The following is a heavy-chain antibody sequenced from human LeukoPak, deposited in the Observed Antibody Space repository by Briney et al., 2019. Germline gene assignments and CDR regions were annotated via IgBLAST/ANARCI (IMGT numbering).Heavy chain of an antibody. J-gene: IGHJ5*02. CDR3: ARDCMITFGVVIAYNWFDP. Sequence: KPSETLSLTCTVSGYSISSGYYWGWIRQPPGKGLEWVGSIYHSGSTYYNPSLKSRVTISVDTSKNQFSLKLSSVTAADTAVYYCARDCMITFGVVIAYNWFDPWGQGTLVTVSS. CDR1: GYSISSGYY. V-gene: IGHV4-38-2*02. CDR2: IYHSGST. D-gene: IGHD3-16*02.